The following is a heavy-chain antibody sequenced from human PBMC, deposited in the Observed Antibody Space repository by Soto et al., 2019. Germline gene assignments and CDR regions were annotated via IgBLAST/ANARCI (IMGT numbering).Heavy chain of an antibody. J-gene: IGHJ6*03. CDR1: GDSVSESSVS. D-gene: IGHD1-7*01. CDR3: AGTTSLQWYYMDV. CDR2: TYYRSRWYN. V-gene: IGHV6-1*01. Sequence: SQTLSLTCAISGDSVSESSVSWNWIRQSPSRGLEWLGRTYYRSRWYNDYAVSVKSRITVNPDTPKNQFSLHLNSVTPEDTAVNXCAGTTSLQWYYMDVXDKGTTVTVSS.